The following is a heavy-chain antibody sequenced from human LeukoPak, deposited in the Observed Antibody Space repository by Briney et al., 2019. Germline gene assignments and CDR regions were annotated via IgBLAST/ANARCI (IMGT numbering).Heavy chain of an antibody. D-gene: IGHD3-9*01. CDR1: GFTFSSYA. CDR2: ISYDGSNK. V-gene: IGHV3-30-3*01. CDR3: ARAGYDILTGYYADY. J-gene: IGHJ4*02. Sequence: GGSLRLSCAASGFTFSSYAMHWVRQAPGKGLEWVSVISYDGSNKYYADSVKGRFTISRDNSKNTLYLQMNSLRAEDTAVHYCARAGYDILTGYYADYWGQGTLVTVSS.